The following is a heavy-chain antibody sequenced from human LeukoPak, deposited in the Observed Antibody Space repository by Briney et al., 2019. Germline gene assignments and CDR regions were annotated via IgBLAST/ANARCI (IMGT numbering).Heavy chain of an antibody. V-gene: IGHV7-4-1*02. CDR1: GYTFTSYA. CDR2: INTNTGNP. J-gene: IGHJ4*02. D-gene: IGHD1-26*01. Sequence: ASVKVSCKASGYTFTSYAMNWVRQAPGQGLEWRGWINTNTGNPTYAQGFPGRFVFSLDTSVSSAYLQISSLKAEDTAVYYCARTEVGATPDYWGQGTLVTVSS. CDR3: ARTEVGATPDY.